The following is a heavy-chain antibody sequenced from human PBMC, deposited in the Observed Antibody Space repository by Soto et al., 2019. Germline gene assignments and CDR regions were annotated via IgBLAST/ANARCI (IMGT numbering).Heavy chain of an antibody. CDR1: GYTFNSHE. J-gene: IGHJ4*02. V-gene: IGHV3-48*03. D-gene: IGHD3-16*01. Sequence: EVLLVESGGGSRQPGGSLRLSCVASGYTFNSHEMNWVRQAPGKGLEWISSISGSGTTNYAESVKGRVTISRDNAHKSLFLEMKDLRVEDTAVYYCARGGIHWGQGTLVTVSS. CDR3: ARGGIH. CDR2: ISGSGTT.